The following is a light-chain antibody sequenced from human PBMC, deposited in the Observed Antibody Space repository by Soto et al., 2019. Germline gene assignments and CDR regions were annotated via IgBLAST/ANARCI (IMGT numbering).Light chain of an antibody. CDR2: GNY. CDR1: SSNIGAGYD. J-gene: IGLJ1*01. V-gene: IGLV1-40*01. Sequence: QSVLTQSPSVSGAPGQRVTISCTGDSSNIGAGYDVHWYKQLPGTAPKVLIYGNYNRPLGGPDRFSGSKSGTSGSLVISGLQAEDEADYYCQSYDSSLSRFVFGSGTKVTVL. CDR3: QSYDSSLSRFV.